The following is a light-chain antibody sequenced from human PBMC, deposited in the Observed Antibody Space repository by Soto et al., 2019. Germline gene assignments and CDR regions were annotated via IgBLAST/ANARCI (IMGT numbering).Light chain of an antibody. J-gene: IGKJ5*01. V-gene: IGKV1-39*01. Sequence: DIRMTPSPSSLSASVGDTVTITCRASQSIRSHLNWYQQKPRKAPNLLMYTASNLQSGVPSRFSGSGSGTDFTLTISSLQPEDFATYYCQQSYSTPISFGQGTRLEIK. CDR3: QQSYSTPIS. CDR1: QSIRSH. CDR2: TAS.